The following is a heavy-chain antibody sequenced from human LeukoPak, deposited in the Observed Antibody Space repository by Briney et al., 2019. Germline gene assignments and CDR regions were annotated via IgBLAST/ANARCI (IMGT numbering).Heavy chain of an antibody. Sequence: GGSLRLSCAASGFTFSSYSMNWVRQAPGKGLEWVSSISSISSYIYYADSVKGRFTISRDNAKNSLYLQMNSLRAEDTAVYYCARWYSGYDPKPLDYWGQGTLVTVSS. J-gene: IGHJ4*02. D-gene: IGHD5-12*01. V-gene: IGHV3-21*01. CDR3: ARWYSGYDPKPLDY. CDR1: GFTFSSYS. CDR2: ISSISSYI.